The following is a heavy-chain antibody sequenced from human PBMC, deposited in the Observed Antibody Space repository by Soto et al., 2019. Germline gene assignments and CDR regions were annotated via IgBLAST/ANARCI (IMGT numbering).Heavy chain of an antibody. D-gene: IGHD6-19*01. CDR2: INSDGSST. Sequence: EVQLVESGGGLVQPGGSLRLSCAASGFTFSSYWMHWVRQAPGKGLVWVSRINSDGSSTSYADSVKGRFTISRDNAKNTLNQQMTSLRAEDTAVYYCARGVDIAVAGNAYWGQGIMVTVSS. CDR3: ARGVDIAVAGNAY. J-gene: IGHJ4*02. V-gene: IGHV3-74*01. CDR1: GFTFSSYW.